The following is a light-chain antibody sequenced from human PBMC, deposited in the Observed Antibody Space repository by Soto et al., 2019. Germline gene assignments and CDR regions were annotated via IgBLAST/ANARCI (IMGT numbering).Light chain of an antibody. J-gene: IGLJ1*01. CDR3: QSYDSSLSGSEV. CDR1: SPNIGAGYD. V-gene: IGLV1-40*01. CDR2: GNS. Sequence: QSVLTQPPSVSGAPGQRVTISCTGSSPNIGAGYDVHWYQQLPGTAPKLLIYGNSNRPSGVPDRFSGSKSGTSASLAITGLQAEDEADYYCQSYDSSLSGSEVFGTG.